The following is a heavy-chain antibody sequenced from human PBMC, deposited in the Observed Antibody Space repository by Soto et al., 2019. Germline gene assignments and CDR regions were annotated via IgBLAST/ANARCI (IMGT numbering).Heavy chain of an antibody. CDR1: GFTFSSFV. J-gene: IGHJ4*02. CDR3: AKVLGIAARPWSDY. CDR2: ISGSGGST. V-gene: IGHV3-23*01. Sequence: PGGSLRLSWAASGFTFSSFVMSWVRQAPGKGLEWVSAISGSGGSTYYADSVKGRFTISRDNSKNTLYLQMNSLRAEDTAVYYCAKVLGIAARPWSDYWGQGTLVTVSS. D-gene: IGHD6-6*01.